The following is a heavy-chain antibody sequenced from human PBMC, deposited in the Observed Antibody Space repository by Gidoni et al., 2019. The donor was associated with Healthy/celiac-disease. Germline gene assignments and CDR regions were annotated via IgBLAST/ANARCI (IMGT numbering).Heavy chain of an antibody. CDR1: GYTFTRYD. V-gene: IGHV1-8*01. D-gene: IGHD2-2*01. J-gene: IGHJ4*02. CDR2: MNPNSGNT. Sequence: QVQLVQSGAEVKKPGASVTVSCKASGYTFTRYDINWVRQATGQGLEWMGWMNPNSGNTGYAQKFQSRVTMTRNTSISTAYMELSSLRSEDTAVYYCARGPPQVVPSLVLDYWGQGTLVTVSS. CDR3: ARGPPQVVPSLVLDY.